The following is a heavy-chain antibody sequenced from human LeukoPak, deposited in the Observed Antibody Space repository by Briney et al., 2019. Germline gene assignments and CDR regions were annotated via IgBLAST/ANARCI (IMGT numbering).Heavy chain of an antibody. CDR3: ARVQNKRALGNWFDP. CDR2: IYHSGST. J-gene: IGHJ5*02. CDR1: GGSISSGGYY. D-gene: IGHD7-27*01. Sequence: SETLSLTCTVSGGSISSGGYYWSWIRQPPGKGLEWIGYIYHSGSTYYNPSLKSRVTISVDRSKNQFSLKLSSVTAADTAVYYCARVQNKRALGNWFDPWGQGTLVTVSS. V-gene: IGHV4-30-2*01.